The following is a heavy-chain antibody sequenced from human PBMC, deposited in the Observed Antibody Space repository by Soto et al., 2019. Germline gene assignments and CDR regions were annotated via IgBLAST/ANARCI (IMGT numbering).Heavy chain of an antibody. Sequence: EVQLVESGGGLVQPGGSLRLSCAASGLDFSTHWMTWVRQAPGKGLEWVANINQDGTDKYYVDSVKGRFTISRDNAKNSLYLQMNSLRAEDAALYYCATRPNNAQTYFAVFDYWGQGTLVTVSS. V-gene: IGHV3-7*01. CDR2: INQDGTDK. D-gene: IGHD1-20*01. J-gene: IGHJ4*02. CDR1: GLDFSTHW. CDR3: ATRPNNAQTYFAVFDY.